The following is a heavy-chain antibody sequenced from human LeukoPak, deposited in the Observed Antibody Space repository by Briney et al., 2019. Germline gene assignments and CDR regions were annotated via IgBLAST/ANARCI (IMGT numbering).Heavy chain of an antibody. V-gene: IGHV4-34*01. Sequence: SETLSLTCAVYGGSFSGYYWSWIRQPPGKGLEWIGEINHSGSTNYNPSLKSRVTMSVDTSKNQFSLKLSSVTAADTAVYYCARRRDYVWGSYRYAFDIWGQGTMVTVSS. CDR2: INHSGST. J-gene: IGHJ3*02. CDR1: GGSFSGYY. CDR3: ARRRDYVWGSYRYAFDI. D-gene: IGHD3-16*02.